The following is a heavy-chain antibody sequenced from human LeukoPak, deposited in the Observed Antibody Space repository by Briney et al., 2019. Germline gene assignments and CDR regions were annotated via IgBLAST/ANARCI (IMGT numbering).Heavy chain of an antibody. Sequence: GGSLRLSCLASGFTVSSTYMSWVRQAPGKGLEWVSVTYSGGSTYYADSVKGRCTISRDNSKNTLYLQMNSLRAEDTAVYYCARGGKMTTSPYGYWGQGTLVTVSS. CDR1: GFTVSSTY. CDR3: ARGGKMTTSPYGY. CDR2: TYSGGST. D-gene: IGHD2-2*01. V-gene: IGHV3-66*01. J-gene: IGHJ4*02.